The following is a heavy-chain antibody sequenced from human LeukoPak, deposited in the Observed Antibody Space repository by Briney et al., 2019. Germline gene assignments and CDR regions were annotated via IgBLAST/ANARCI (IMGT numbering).Heavy chain of an antibody. J-gene: IGHJ4*02. CDR1: GFTFSSYG. Sequence: GRSLRLSCAASGFTFSSYGMHWVRQAPGKGLEWVAVISYDGSNKYYADSVKGRFTISRDNSKNTLYLQMNSLRAGDTAVYYCAKDKPGTEIVVVTARLDYWGQGTLVTVSS. CDR2: ISYDGSNK. D-gene: IGHD2-21*02. CDR3: AKDKPGTEIVVVTARLDY. V-gene: IGHV3-30*18.